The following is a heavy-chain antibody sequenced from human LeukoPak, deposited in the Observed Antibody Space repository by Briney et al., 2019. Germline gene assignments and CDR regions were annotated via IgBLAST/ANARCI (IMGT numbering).Heavy chain of an antibody. CDR2: ISDTGDYT. CDR1: GLTFSSYA. D-gene: IGHD5-24*01. CDR3: AKWRRSSPIGGMDV. V-gene: IGHV3-23*01. Sequence: GGSLRLSCTASGLTFSSYAMNCVRQAPGKGMEGVSSISDTGDYTDHADSVKGRFTISGDNSKNTLYLLMNSLRAEDTAVYYCAKWRRSSPIGGMDVWGQGTTVTVSS. J-gene: IGHJ6*02.